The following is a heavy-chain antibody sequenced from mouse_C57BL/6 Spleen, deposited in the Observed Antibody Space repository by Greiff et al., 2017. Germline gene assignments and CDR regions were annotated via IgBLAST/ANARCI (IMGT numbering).Heavy chain of an antibody. CDR3: TRYYYDYDAWFAY. D-gene: IGHD2-4*01. CDR1: GYTFTSYW. Sequence: EVQLQQSGTVLARPGASVKMSCKTSGYTFTSYWMHWVKQRPGQGLEWIGAIYPGNSYTSYNQKFKGKAKLTAVTSASTAYMELSSLTNEDSAVYYGTRYYYDYDAWFAYWGQGTLVTVSA. V-gene: IGHV1-5*01. J-gene: IGHJ3*01. CDR2: IYPGNSYT.